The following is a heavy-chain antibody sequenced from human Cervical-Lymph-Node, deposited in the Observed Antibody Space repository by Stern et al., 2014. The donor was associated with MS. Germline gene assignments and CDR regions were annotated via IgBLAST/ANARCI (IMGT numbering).Heavy chain of an antibody. V-gene: IGHV3-33*01. CDR3: ARGESGVAMAAVYYYYYGMDV. Sequence: EQLVESGGGVVQPGRSLRISCAAAGFSFSSYGMHWVRPAPGKVLEWVAVIWYDGSNKYYADSVKYRFTISGDNCKKKLYLEMNSLRAEDTAVYYCARGESGVAMAAVYYYYYGMDVWGQGTTVTVSS. D-gene: IGHD5-18*01. J-gene: IGHJ6*02. CDR2: IWYDGSNK. CDR1: GFSFSSYG.